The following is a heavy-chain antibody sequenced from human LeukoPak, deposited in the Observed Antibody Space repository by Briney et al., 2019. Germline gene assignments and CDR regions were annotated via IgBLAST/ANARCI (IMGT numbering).Heavy chain of an antibody. Sequence: PGGSLRLSCAASGFTFSSYAMSWVRHAPGKGLELVSGIGSSGRNTYYAVSVKGRFTISRDNSKNTLYLQMNNLRTEDTALYYCAKDLRYCSAGTCYSEYYFDYWGQGTLVTVSS. CDR2: IGSSGRNT. V-gene: IGHV3-23*01. D-gene: IGHD2-15*01. J-gene: IGHJ4*02. CDR3: AKDLRYCSAGTCYSEYYFDY. CDR1: GFTFSSYA.